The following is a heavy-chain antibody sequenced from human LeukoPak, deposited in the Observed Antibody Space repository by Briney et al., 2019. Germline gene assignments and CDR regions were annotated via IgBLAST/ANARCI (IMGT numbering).Heavy chain of an antibody. CDR2: INHSGST. CDR3: ARLGGHGLHYYYYMDV. D-gene: IGHD5-12*01. V-gene: IGHV4-34*01. CDR1: GGSFSGYY. Sequence: PSETLSLTCAVYGGSFSGYYWSWIRQPPGKGLEWIGEINHSGSTNYNPSLKSRVTISVDTSKNQFSLKLSSVTAADTPVYYCARLGGHGLHYYYYMDVWGSEPRSPSP. J-gene: IGHJ6*03.